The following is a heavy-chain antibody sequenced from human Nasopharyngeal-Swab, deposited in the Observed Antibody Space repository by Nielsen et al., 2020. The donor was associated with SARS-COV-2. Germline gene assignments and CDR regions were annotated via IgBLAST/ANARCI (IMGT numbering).Heavy chain of an antibody. J-gene: IGHJ6*02. V-gene: IGHV1-8*01. CDR3: ARDMGGYGIEDYYYYYGMDV. D-gene: IGHD5-12*01. Sequence: ASVKVSCKASGYTFTSYDINWVRQATGQGLEWMGWMNPNSGNTGYAQKFQGRVTMTRNTSISTAYMELSSLRSEDTAVYYCARDMGGYGIEDYYYYYGMDVWGQGITVTVSS. CDR2: MNPNSGNT. CDR1: GYTFTSYD.